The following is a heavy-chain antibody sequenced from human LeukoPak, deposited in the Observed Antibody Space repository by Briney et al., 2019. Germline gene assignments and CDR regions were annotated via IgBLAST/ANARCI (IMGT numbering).Heavy chain of an antibody. J-gene: IGHJ4*02. D-gene: IGHD6-13*01. CDR2: MNPNSGNT. Sequence: GESLKISCKASGYTFSSYDINWVRQATGQGLEWMGWMNPNSGNTGYAQKFQGRVTMTRNTSISTAYMELSSLRSEDTAVYYCARRGSSSWYSFDYWGQGTLVTVSS. V-gene: IGHV1-8*01. CDR1: GYTFSSYD. CDR3: ARRGSSSWYSFDY.